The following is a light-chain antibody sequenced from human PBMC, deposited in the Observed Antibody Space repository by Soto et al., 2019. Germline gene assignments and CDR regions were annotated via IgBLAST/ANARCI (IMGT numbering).Light chain of an antibody. CDR3: QQSYGIPKT. V-gene: IGKV1-39*01. CDR1: QNINNY. Sequence: DIQMTQSPSSLSASIGDRVTITCRESQNINNYLNWYQQKPGQAPKVLIHSASSLQSGVPSRFSGSGSGTEFTLTITGLQHEDFATYYCQQSYGIPKTFGQGTKVEVK. J-gene: IGKJ1*01. CDR2: SAS.